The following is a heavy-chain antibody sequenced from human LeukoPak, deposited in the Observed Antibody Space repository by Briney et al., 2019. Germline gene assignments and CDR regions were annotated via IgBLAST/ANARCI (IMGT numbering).Heavy chain of an antibody. CDR1: GFTFSSYS. CDR2: ISSSSSYI. D-gene: IGHD1-7*01. V-gene: IGHV3-21*04. Sequence: GGSLRLSCAASGFTFSSYSMNWVRQAPGKGLEWVSSISSSSSYIYYADSVKGRFTISRDNAKNSLYLQMNSLRAEDTAVYYCAKMDLSWNYLGWFDPWGQGTLVTVSS. CDR3: AKMDLSWNYLGWFDP. J-gene: IGHJ5*02.